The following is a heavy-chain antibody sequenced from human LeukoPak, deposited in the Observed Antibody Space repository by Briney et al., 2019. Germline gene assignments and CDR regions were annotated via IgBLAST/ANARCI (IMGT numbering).Heavy chain of an antibody. CDR3: ARERVAGTFLDY. Sequence: GASVKVSCKASGYTFTSYYMHWVRQAPGQGLEWMGIINPSGGSTSYTQKFQGRVTMTRDTSTSTVYMELSSLRSEDTAVYYCARERVAGTFLDYWGQGTLVTVSS. V-gene: IGHV1-46*01. CDR2: INPSGGST. J-gene: IGHJ4*02. D-gene: IGHD2-15*01. CDR1: GYTFTSYY.